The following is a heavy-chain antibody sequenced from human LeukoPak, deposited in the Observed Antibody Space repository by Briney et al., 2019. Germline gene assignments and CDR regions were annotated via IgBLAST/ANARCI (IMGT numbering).Heavy chain of an antibody. CDR3: ARRLSLRFDAFAV. V-gene: IGHV3-23*01. Sequence: GGSLRLSCAASGFSVSDYAMTWIRQSPGKGLEWVSSMSDIGPNTYYADSVKGRFTISRDASKNTLFLQMNSLRAEDTALYYCARRLSLRFDAFAVWGPGTVVTVSS. J-gene: IGHJ3*01. CDR1: GFSVSDYA. D-gene: IGHD2-21*02. CDR2: MSDIGPNT.